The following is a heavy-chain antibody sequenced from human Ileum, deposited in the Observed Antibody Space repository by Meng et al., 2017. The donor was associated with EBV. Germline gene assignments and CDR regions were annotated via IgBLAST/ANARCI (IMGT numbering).Heavy chain of an antibody. Sequence: QVQLVQSGSELKKPXASXRISCNASGYTFTPYGMNWVRQAPGQGLEWMGWINTNTGKPTYAQGLTGRFVFSLDTSVSTAYLQISSLKAEDTAVYYCARDSEAADYWGQGTLVTVSS. CDR3: ARDSEAADY. CDR1: GYTFTPYG. CDR2: INTNTGKP. J-gene: IGHJ4*02. V-gene: IGHV7-4-1*02. D-gene: IGHD6-25*01.